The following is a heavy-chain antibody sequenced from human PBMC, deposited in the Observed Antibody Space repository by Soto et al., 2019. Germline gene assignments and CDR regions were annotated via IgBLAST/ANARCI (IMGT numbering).Heavy chain of an antibody. J-gene: IGHJ6*03. CDR2: IWYDGSNK. CDR1: GFTFSSYG. Sequence: PGGSLRLSCAASGFTFSSYGMHWVRQAPGKGLEWVAVIWYDGSNKYYADSVKGRFTISRDNSKNTLYLQMNSLRAADTAVYYCASWAQWLVQRERPYYMDVWGKGTTVTV. CDR3: ASWAQWLVQRERPYYMDV. D-gene: IGHD6-19*01. V-gene: IGHV3-33*01.